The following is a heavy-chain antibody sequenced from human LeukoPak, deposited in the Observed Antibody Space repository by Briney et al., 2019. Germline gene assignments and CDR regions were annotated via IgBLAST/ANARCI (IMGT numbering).Heavy chain of an antibody. V-gene: IGHV3-23*01. D-gene: IGHD7-27*01. CDR1: GFTFSIYA. CDR3: ARNWGLDY. CDR2: ISDTYDNT. J-gene: IGHJ4*02. Sequence: GGSLRLSCAASGFTFSIYAMTWVRQAPGKGLEWVSVISDTYDNTYYADSVKGRFAISRDNSKNTVYLQMNRLRAEDTAIYYCARNWGLDYWGQGTLVTVSS.